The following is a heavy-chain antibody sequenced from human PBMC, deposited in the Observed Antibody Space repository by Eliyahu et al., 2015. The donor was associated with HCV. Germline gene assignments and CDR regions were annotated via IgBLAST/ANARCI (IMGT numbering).Heavy chain of an antibody. CDR1: GFTFDDYA. D-gene: IGHD6-19*01. Sequence: EVQLVESGGGLVQPGRSLRLSCAASGFTFDDYAMHWVRQAPGKGLEWVSGISWNSGSIGYADSVKGRFTISRDNAKNSLYLQMNSLRAEDTALYYCATDSGWYYFDYWGQGTLVTVSS. J-gene: IGHJ4*02. CDR3: ATDSGWYYFDY. V-gene: IGHV3-9*01. CDR2: ISWNSGSI.